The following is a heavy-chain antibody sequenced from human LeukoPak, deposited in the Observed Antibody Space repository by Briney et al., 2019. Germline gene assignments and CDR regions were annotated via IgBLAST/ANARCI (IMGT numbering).Heavy chain of an antibody. CDR1: GYTFTGYY. J-gene: IGHJ4*02. V-gene: IGHV1-2*02. D-gene: IGHD3-22*01. CDR3: ARDSSGYYKFDY. Sequence: ASVKVSCKASGYTFTGYYMHWVRQAPGQGLEWMGWINPNSGGTNYAQKFQGRVTTTRDTSISTAYMELSRLRSDDTAVYYCARDSSGYYKFDYWGQGTLDTVSS. CDR2: INPNSGGT.